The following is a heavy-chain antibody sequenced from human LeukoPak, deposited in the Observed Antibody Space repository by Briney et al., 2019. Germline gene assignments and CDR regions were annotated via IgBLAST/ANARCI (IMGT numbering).Heavy chain of an antibody. CDR2: ISAYNGNT. CDR1: GYTFTSYG. V-gene: IGHV1-18*01. D-gene: IGHD3-16*02. J-gene: IGHJ5*02. Sequence: ASVKVSCKASGYTFTSYGISWVRQAPGQGLEWMGLISAYNGNTNYAQKLQGRVTMTTDTSTSTAYMELRSLRSDDTAVYYCARFREDYVWGSYRFDKYNWFDPWGQGTLVTVSS. CDR3: ARFREDYVWGSYRFDKYNWFDP.